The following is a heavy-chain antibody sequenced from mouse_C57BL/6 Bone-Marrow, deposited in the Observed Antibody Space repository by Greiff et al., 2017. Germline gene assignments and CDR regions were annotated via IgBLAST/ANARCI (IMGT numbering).Heavy chain of an antibody. J-gene: IGHJ2*01. CDR3: ARREHGFFDY. V-gene: IGHV5-15*04. Sequence: EVHLVESGGGLVQPGGSLKLSCAASGFTFSDYGMAWVRQAPRKGPEWVAFISNLAYSIYYADTVTGRFTISRENAKNTLYLEMSSLRSEDTAMYYCARREHGFFDYWGQGTTLTVSS. CDR1: GFTFSDYG. D-gene: IGHD2-2*01. CDR2: ISNLAYSI.